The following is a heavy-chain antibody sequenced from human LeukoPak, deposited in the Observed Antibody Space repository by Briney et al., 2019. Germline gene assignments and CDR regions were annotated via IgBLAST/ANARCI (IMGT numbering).Heavy chain of an antibody. J-gene: IGHJ4*02. CDR2: ISYDGRNK. D-gene: IGHD3-22*01. V-gene: IGHV3-30*01. CDR3: ARDGSYYDSSGYYLFDY. Sequence: GGSLRLSCAASGFTFSSYAMHWVRQAPGKGLEWVAVISYDGRNKFYADSVKGRFTISRDNSKNTLYLQMNSLRAEDTAVYYCARDGSYYDSSGYYLFDYWGQGALVTVSS. CDR1: GFTFSSYA.